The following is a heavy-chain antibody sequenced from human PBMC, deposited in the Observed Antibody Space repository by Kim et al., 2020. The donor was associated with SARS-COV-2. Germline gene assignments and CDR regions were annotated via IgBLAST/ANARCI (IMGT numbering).Heavy chain of an antibody. D-gene: IGHD3-9*01. V-gene: IGHV1-3*04. CDR3: ATHLISATGTAY. J-gene: IGHJ4*02. CDR2: IHTGTGNS. Sequence: ASVKVSCKTSGYSLTWSTVHWVRQVPGQRLDWMGWIHTGTGNSKSSEKFQGRVTFTRDTSTRTVFMELNTLTSEDTAIYFCATHLISATGTAYWGQGTLVTVSS. CDR1: GYSLTWST.